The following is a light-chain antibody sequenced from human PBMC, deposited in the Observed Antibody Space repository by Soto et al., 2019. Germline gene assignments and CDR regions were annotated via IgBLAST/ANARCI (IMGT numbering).Light chain of an antibody. V-gene: IGLV2-11*01. CDR2: DVS. Sequence: QSALTQPRSVSGSPGQSVTISCTGTSSDVGGYNYVSWYQHHPGKAPKLMIYDVSKRPSGVPDRFSGSKSGNTASMTVSGLLAEDEADYYCSSYAGSNILFGGGTQLTVL. CDR1: SSDVGGYNY. J-gene: IGLJ2*01. CDR3: SSYAGSNIL.